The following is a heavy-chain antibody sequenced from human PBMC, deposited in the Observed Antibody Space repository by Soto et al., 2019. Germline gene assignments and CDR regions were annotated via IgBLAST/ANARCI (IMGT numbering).Heavy chain of an antibody. CDR1: SASISSEQR. CDR2: IHHSGST. Sequence: QMQLQESGPRLVKPSETLSLTCAVSSASISSEQRWSWVRQPPGKGLEWIGEIHHSGSTNNNPSLKSRVTMSVDKSKNQFSLNLSPVTAADTAVYYCARSFGWYAIDQWGQGTLVTVSS. CDR3: ARSFGWYAIDQ. J-gene: IGHJ4*02. D-gene: IGHD6-19*01. V-gene: IGHV4-4*02.